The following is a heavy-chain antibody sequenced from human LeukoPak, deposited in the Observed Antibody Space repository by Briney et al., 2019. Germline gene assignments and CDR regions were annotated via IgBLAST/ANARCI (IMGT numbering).Heavy chain of an antibody. J-gene: IGHJ6*03. Sequence: SETLSLTCAVYGGSFSGYYWSWIRQPPGKGLEWIGYIYYSGSTNYNPSLKSRVTISVDTSKNQFSLKLSSVTAADTAVYYCARAKYSGRDYYMDVWGKGTTVTISS. CDR1: GGSFSGYY. CDR2: IYYSGST. D-gene: IGHD1-26*01. V-gene: IGHV4-59*01. CDR3: ARAKYSGRDYYMDV.